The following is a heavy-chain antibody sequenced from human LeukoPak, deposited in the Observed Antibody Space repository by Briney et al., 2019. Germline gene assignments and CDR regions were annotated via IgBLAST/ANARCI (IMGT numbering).Heavy chain of an antibody. D-gene: IGHD3-9*01. CDR1: GFTFSSYS. V-gene: IGHV3-21*04. J-gene: IGHJ4*02. CDR2: ISSSRSYI. Sequence: GGSLRLSCAASGFTFSSYSMNWVRQAPGKGLEWVSFISSSRSYIYYADSVKGRFTISRDNAKNSLYLQMNSLRAEDTAVYYCAKKGTTYYDIPHWGQGTLVTVSS. CDR3: AKKGTTYYDIPH.